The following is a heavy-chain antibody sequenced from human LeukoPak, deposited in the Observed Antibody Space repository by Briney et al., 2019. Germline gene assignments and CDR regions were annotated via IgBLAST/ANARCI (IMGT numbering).Heavy chain of an antibody. CDR2: IYYSGST. J-gene: IGHJ6*03. CDR1: GGSISSSSYY. Sequence: SETLSLTCTVSGGSISSSSYYWGWIRQPPGKGLEWIGSIYYSGSTYYNPSLKSRVTISVDTSKNQFSLKLSSVTAADTAVYYCANLVGYGSGSYYPRAPLYYYMDVWGKGTTVTVSS. D-gene: IGHD3-10*01. CDR3: ANLVGYGSGSYYPRAPLYYYMDV. V-gene: IGHV4-39*07.